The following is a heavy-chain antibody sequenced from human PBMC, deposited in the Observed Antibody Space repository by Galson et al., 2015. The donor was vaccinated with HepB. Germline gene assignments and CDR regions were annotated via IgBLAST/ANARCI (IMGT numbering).Heavy chain of an antibody. V-gene: IGHV1-2*06. CDR3: SRGVDY. CDR1: GYTFTGYY. CDR2: LNSASGGT. J-gene: IGHJ4*02. Sequence: SVKVSCKASGYTFTGYYIHWVRQAPGQGLEWMGRLNSASGGTDYAQKFQGRVTMTRDTSISTAYMELSRLRSDDTAVYYCSRGVDYWAQGTLVTVSS.